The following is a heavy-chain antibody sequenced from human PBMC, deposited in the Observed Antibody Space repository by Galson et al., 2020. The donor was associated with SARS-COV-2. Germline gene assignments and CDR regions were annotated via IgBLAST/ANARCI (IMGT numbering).Heavy chain of an antibody. V-gene: IGHV1-18*01. Sequence: ASVKVSCKASGYTFPSYGISWVRQAPGQGLEWMGWISAYNGNTNYAQKLQGRVTMTTATSTSTAYMELRSLRSDDTAVSYCARAPRGYSYGGVGYYYYMDVWGKGTTVTVSS. CDR3: ARAPRGYSYGGVGYYYYMDV. J-gene: IGHJ6*03. CDR1: GYTFPSYG. D-gene: IGHD5-18*01. CDR2: ISAYNGNT.